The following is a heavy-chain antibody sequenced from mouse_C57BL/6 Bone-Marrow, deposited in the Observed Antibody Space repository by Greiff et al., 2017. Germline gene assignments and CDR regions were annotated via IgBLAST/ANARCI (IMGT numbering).Heavy chain of an antibody. CDR1: GYAFSSSW. V-gene: IGHV1-82*01. CDR2: IYPGNGGT. Sequence: VKLMESGPELVKPGASVKISCKASGYAFSSSWMNWVKQRPGQGLEWIGRIYPGNGGTNYNGKFKGKATLTADKSSSTAYMQLSSLTSEDSAVYFCALWVTPGNYFDDWGKGTTLTVSS. CDR3: ALWVTPGNYFDD. D-gene: IGHD2-1*01. J-gene: IGHJ2*01.